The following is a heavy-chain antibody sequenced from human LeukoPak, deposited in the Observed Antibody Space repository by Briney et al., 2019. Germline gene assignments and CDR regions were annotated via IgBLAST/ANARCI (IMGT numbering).Heavy chain of an antibody. Sequence: SETLSLTCTVSGDSISSSSYYWGWIRQPPGKGLEWIGNIYYSGSTYYNPSLKSRVTISVDTSKNQFSLKLSSVTAADTAVYYCARDYQGGYGDKTVDYWGQGTLVTVSS. D-gene: IGHD5-18*01. V-gene: IGHV4-39*07. CDR3: ARDYQGGYGDKTVDY. J-gene: IGHJ4*02. CDR2: IYYSGST. CDR1: GDSISSSSYY.